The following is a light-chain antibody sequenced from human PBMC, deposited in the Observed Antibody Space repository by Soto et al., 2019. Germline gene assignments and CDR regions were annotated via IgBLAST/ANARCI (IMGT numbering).Light chain of an antibody. Sequence: DIQMTQSPSTLSASVGDRLTITCRASQTGNKWLAWYQQKQGRPPRLLIYDASSLESGAPSRFSGSGSGKETTLTISSLQPADFASYYCQKDHGEFGGGTKVEIK. V-gene: IGKV1-5*01. CDR3: QKDHGE. CDR1: QTGNKW. CDR2: DAS. J-gene: IGKJ4*02.